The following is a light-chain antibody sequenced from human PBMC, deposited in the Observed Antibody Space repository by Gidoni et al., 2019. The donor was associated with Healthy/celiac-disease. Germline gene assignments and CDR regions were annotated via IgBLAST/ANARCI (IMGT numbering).Light chain of an antibody. V-gene: IGLV2-14*01. CDR3: SSYTTSSTLVV. CDR1: SSDVGYYNY. J-gene: IGLJ2*01. CDR2: DVS. Sequence: QSALTQPASVSGSPGQSITISCTGTSSDVGYYNYVSWYQQDPGKAPKLMIYDVSNRPSGVSNRFSGSKSDNTASLTISGLQAEDEADYYCSSYTTSSTLVVFGGGTKLTVL.